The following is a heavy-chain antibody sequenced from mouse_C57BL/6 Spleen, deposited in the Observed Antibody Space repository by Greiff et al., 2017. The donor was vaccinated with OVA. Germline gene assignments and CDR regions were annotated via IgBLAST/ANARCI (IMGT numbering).Heavy chain of an antibody. CDR3: AREGHYYGSSYGWYFDV. Sequence: EVKLMESGPGLVKPSQSLSLTCSVTGYSITSGYYWYWIRQFPGNKLEWMGYISYDGSNNYNPSLKNRISITRDTSKNQFFLKLNSVTTEDTATYYCAREGHYYGSSYGWYFDVWGTGTTVTVSS. CDR1: GYSITSGYY. CDR2: ISYDGSN. D-gene: IGHD1-1*01. V-gene: IGHV3-6*01. J-gene: IGHJ1*03.